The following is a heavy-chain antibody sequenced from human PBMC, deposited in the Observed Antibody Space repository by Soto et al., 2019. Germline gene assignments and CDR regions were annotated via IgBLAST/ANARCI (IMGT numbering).Heavy chain of an antibody. J-gene: IGHJ4*02. CDR3: ARAEALAGQYCFDY. D-gene: IGHD6-19*01. Sequence: GGSLRLSCAASGVSFSISSIHWVRQAPGKGLEWVAVISYDGSIKYYADSVKRRFTISRDNSKNTLYLQMNSLRADETAVYYCARAEALAGQYCFDYWGQGTLVTVSS. CDR1: GVSFSISS. V-gene: IGHV3-30-3*01. CDR2: ISYDGSIK.